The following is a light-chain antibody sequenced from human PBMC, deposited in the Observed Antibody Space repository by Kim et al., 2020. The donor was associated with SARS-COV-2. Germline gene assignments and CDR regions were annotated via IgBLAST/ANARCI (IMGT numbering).Light chain of an antibody. CDR2: EAF. CDR1: RSVGSSL. J-gene: IGKJ2*01. Sequence: WSPGERATLSGRASRSVGSSLLAWYQQKPGQAPRLLIYEAFKRVAGIPDRFSGSGSGTDFTLTISRPEPEDFAMYYCQQYGSTPYTFGQGTKLEI. CDR3: QQYGSTPYT. V-gene: IGKV3-20*01.